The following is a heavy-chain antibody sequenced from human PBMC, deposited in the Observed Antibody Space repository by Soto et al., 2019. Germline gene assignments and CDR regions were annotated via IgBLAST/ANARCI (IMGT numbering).Heavy chain of an antibody. CDR1: GYTFTSYY. J-gene: IGHJ3*02. CDR3: ARDPAYDYIWGSYRQGGDAFDI. D-gene: IGHD3-16*02. Sequence: QVQLVQSGAEVKKPGASVKVSCKASGYTFTSYYMHWVRQAPGQGLEWMGIINPSGGSTSYAQKFQGRVTMTRDTSTSTVYRELSSLRSEDTAVYYCARDPAYDYIWGSYRQGGDAFDIWGQGTMVTVSS. V-gene: IGHV1-46*03. CDR2: INPSGGST.